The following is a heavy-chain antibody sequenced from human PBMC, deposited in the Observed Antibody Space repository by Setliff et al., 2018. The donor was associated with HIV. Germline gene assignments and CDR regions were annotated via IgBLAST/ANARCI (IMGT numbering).Heavy chain of an antibody. CDR1: GYTFTGFY. CDR2: INPKSGAS. Sequence: ASVKVSCKASGYTFTGFYIHWVRQAPGQGLEWMGWINPKSGASKYAQKFQGRVTMTRDTSINTGYMELTMLRSDDTAVYYCTRLPPPYYYMDVWGKGTTVTVSS. CDR3: TRLPPPYYYMDV. V-gene: IGHV1-2*02. J-gene: IGHJ6*03.